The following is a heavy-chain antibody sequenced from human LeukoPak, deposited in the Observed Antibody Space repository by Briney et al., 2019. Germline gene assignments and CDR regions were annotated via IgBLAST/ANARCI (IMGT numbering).Heavy chain of an antibody. Sequence: PGGSLRLSCPASGFTFSSYWMSWVRLAPGKGLEWVANIKGDGSEKWYADSVKGRFTISRGNAQNSVHLQMNSLRAEDTAVYHCARDEYRSRWLHPWGQGTLVTVTS. J-gene: IGHJ5*02. CDR1: GFTFSSYW. V-gene: IGHV3-7*01. D-gene: IGHD5-24*01. CDR2: IKGDGSEK. CDR3: ARDEYRSRWLHP.